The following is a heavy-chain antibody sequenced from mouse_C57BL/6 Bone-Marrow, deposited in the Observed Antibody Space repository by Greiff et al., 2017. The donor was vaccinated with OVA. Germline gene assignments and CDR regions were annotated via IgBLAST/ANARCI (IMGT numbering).Heavy chain of an antibody. CDR1: GYTFTSYW. CDR2: IHPNSGST. Sequence: QVQLQQPGAELVKPGASVKLSCKASGYTFTSYWMHWVKQRPGQGLEWIGMIHPNSGSTNYNEKCKSKATLTVDKSSSTAYMQLSSLTSEDSAVYYCAREGWLLMDDWGQGTSVTVSS. J-gene: IGHJ4*01. V-gene: IGHV1-64*01. CDR3: AREGWLLMDD. D-gene: IGHD2-3*01.